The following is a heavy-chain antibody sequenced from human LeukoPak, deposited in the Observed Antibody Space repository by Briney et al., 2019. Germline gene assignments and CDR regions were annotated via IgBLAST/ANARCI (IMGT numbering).Heavy chain of an antibody. CDR1: GGSISSYY. D-gene: IGHD3-10*01. CDR2: IYTGGST. CDR3: ARDGESPPDSSFDY. Sequence: SETLSLTCTVSGGSISSYYWSWIRQPAGKGLEWIGRIYTGGSTNYNPSLKSRVTMSVDTSKNQFSLKLSSVTAADTAVYYCARDGESPPDSSFDYWGQGTLVTVSS. V-gene: IGHV4-4*07. J-gene: IGHJ4*02.